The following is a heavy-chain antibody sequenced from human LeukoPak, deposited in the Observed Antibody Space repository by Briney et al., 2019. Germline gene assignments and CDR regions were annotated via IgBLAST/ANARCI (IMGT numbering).Heavy chain of an antibody. V-gene: IGHV3-53*01. CDR3: ARGVEPLAANTLAY. D-gene: IGHD1-14*01. CDR2: LYSDGNT. J-gene: IGHJ4*02. Sequence: PWGSLTLSCAASGFTIITNYMTWIRQAPGKGLEWVSVLYSDGNTKYADSVQGRFTISRDNSKNTLYLEMNSLSPDDTAVYYCARGVEPLAANTLAYWGQGTLVTVSS. CDR1: GFTIITNY.